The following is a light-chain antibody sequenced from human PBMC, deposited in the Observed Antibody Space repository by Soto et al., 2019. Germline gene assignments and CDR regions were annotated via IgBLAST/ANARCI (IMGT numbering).Light chain of an antibody. Sequence: EIVMTQSPANLSVSPGGRATLSRRASQTVHSNLAWYQHKSGQAPRLLIYAATTRATGIPARISGSGSGTEFTLTISSLQSEDSAVYFCHQYNDWPVYTFGPGTKVEIK. CDR1: QTVHSN. J-gene: IGKJ2*01. V-gene: IGKV3-15*01. CDR3: HQYNDWPVYT. CDR2: AAT.